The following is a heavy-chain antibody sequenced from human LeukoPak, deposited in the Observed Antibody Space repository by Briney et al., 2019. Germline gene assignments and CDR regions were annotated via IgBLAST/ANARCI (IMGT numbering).Heavy chain of an antibody. J-gene: IGHJ6*02. CDR1: GGSIGSGGYY. CDR2: IFYSGST. D-gene: IGHD3-10*01. CDR3: ARDPHPYGSSLYGMDV. Sequence: KPSQALSLTCTVSGGSIGSGGYYWTWIRQHPGKGLEWIGYIFYSGSTYYNPSLKSRVTISVDTSKNQFSLNLSSVTAADTAVYYCARDPHPYGSSLYGMDVWGQGTTVTVSS. V-gene: IGHV4-31*03.